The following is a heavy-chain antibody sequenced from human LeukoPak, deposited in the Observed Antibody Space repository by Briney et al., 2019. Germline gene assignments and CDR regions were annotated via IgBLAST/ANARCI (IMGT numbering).Heavy chain of an antibody. D-gene: IGHD2-2*02. J-gene: IGHJ3*02. Sequence: SETLSLTCTVSGGSISSGGYYWSWIRQPPGKGLEWIGYIYHSGSTYYNPSLKSRVTISVDRSKNQFSLKLSSVTAADTAVYCCARDRTGCSSTSCYTFDAFDIWGQGTMVTVSS. CDR3: ARDRTGCSSTSCYTFDAFDI. V-gene: IGHV4-30-2*01. CDR2: IYHSGST. CDR1: GGSISSGGYY.